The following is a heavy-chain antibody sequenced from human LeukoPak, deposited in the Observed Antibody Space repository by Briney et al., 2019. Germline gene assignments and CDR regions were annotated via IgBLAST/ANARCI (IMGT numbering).Heavy chain of an antibody. D-gene: IGHD3-9*01. CDR1: GFTFSSHA. Sequence: GGSLRLSCAASGFTFSSHAMSWVRQAPGKGLEWVSSISGSGGSTYCADSVKGRFTISRDNSKSTLYLQMNSLRAEATAVYYCVPEYDTPRLWGGYWGQGTLVTVSS. CDR2: ISGSGGST. J-gene: IGHJ4*02. CDR3: VPEYDTPRLWGGY. V-gene: IGHV3-23*01.